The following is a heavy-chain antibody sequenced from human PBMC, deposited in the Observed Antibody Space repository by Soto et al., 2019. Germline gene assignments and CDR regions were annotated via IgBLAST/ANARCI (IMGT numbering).Heavy chain of an antibody. J-gene: IGHJ3*02. Sequence: SETLSLTCTVSGGSISSSSYYWGWIRQPPGKGLEWIGSIYYSGSTYYNPSLKSRVTISVDTSKNQFSLKLSSVTAADTAVYYCARHSSFGVETRPDAFDIWGQGTMVTVSS. CDR3: ARHSSFGVETRPDAFDI. CDR1: GGSISSSSYY. CDR2: IYYSGST. V-gene: IGHV4-39*01. D-gene: IGHD3-3*01.